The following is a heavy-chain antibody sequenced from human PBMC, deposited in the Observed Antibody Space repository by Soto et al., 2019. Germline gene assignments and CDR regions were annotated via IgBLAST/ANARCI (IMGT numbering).Heavy chain of an antibody. CDR2: IYYSGST. V-gene: IGHV4-59*01. Sequence: SETLSLTCTVSGGSISSYYWSWIRQPPGKGLEWIGYIYYSGSTNYNPSLKSRVTISVYTSKNQFSLKLSSVTAADTAVYYCARDLLYYYGMDVWGQGTTVTVSS. CDR3: ARDLLYYYGMDV. J-gene: IGHJ6*02. CDR1: GGSISSYY.